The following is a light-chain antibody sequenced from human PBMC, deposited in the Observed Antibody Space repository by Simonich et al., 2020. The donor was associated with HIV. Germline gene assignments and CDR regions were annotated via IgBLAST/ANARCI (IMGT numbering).Light chain of an antibody. V-gene: IGKV4-1*01. CDR1: QSVLYSSNNKNY. CDR2: WAS. J-gene: IGKJ4*01. Sequence: DIVMTQSPDSLAVSLGERATIHCESSQSVLYSSNNKNYLAWYQQKPGQPPKLIIYWASTRESGGPDRFSGSGSGTDFTLTISSLQAEDVAVYYCQQYYSTPLTFGGGTKVEIK. CDR3: QQYYSTPLT.